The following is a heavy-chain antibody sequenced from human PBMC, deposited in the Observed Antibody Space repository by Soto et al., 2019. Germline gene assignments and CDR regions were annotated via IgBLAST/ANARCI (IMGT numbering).Heavy chain of an antibody. J-gene: IGHJ6*02. V-gene: IGHV1-18*04. CDR3: ARDLRDGYNFYYYYYGMDV. CDR1: GYTFTSYG. D-gene: IGHD5-12*01. Sequence: ASVKVSRKASGYTFTSYGISWVRQAPGQGLEWMGWISAYNGNTNYAQKLQGRVTMTTDTSTSTAYMELRSLRSDDTAVYYCARDLRDGYNFYYYYYGMDVWGQGTTVTVSS. CDR2: ISAYNGNT.